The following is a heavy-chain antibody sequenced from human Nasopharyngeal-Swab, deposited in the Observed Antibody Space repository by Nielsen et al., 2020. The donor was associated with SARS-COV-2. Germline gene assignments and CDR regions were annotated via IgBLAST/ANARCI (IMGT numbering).Heavy chain of an antibody. CDR1: GGSISSYY. CDR2: IYYSGST. CDR3: ARGVTFDY. Sequence: SETLSLTCTVSGGSISSYYWHWIRQLPGKGLEWFGYIYYSGSTNYNPSLKSRVTISVDTSKNQFSLKLSSVTAADTAVYYCARGVTFDYWGQGTLVTVSS. D-gene: IGHD5-18*01. J-gene: IGHJ4*02. V-gene: IGHV4-59*01.